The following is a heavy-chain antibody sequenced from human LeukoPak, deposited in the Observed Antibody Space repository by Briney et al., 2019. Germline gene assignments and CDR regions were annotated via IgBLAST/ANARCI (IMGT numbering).Heavy chain of an antibody. V-gene: IGHV3-9*03. CDR2: ISWNSGSI. CDR1: GFTFDDYA. J-gene: IGHJ5*02. D-gene: IGHD4-11*01. CDR3: AKGGTPYSNYVWFDP. Sequence: GRSLRLSCAASGFTFDDYAMHWVRQAPGKGRSGASGISWNSGSIGYADSVKGRFTISRDNAKNSLYLQMNSLRAEDMALYYCAKGGTPYSNYVWFDPWGQGTLVTVSS.